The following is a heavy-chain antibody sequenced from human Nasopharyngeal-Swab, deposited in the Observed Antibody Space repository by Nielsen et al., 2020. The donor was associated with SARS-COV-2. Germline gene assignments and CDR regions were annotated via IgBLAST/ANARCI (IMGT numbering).Heavy chain of an antibody. CDR3: ARDVRSYGSGSYYHYYYYYMDV. V-gene: IGHV4-30-4*01. CDR2: IYYSGST. D-gene: IGHD3-10*01. J-gene: IGHJ6*03. Sequence: SETLSLTCTVSGGSFSSGDYYWSWIRQPPGKGLEWIGYIYYSGSTYYNPSLKSRVTISVDTSKNQFSLKLSSVTAADTAVYYCARDVRSYGSGSYYHYYYYYMDVWGKGTTVTVSS. CDR1: GGSFSSGDYY.